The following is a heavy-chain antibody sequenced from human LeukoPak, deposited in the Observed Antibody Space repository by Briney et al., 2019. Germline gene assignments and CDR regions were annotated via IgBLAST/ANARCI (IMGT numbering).Heavy chain of an antibody. CDR1: GYSITSGYC. J-gene: IGHJ6*03. CDR3: ARTTEGGYTYGYFYYYYMDV. CDR2: IYYSGST. D-gene: IGHD5-18*01. V-gene: IGHV4-61*01. Sequence: SETLSLTCTVSGYSITSGYCWGWIRQPPGKGLEWIGYIYYSGSTNYNPSLKSRVTISVDTSKNQFSLKLTSVTAADTAVYYCARTTEGGYTYGYFYYYYMDVWGKGTTVTISS.